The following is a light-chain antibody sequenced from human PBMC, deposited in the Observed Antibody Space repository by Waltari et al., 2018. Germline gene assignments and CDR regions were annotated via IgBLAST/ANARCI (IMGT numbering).Light chain of an antibody. CDR3: QQRSN. CDR2: DAS. V-gene: IGKV3-11*01. CDR1: QSVSSY. J-gene: IGKJ3*01. Sequence: EIVLTQSPATLSLSPRERATLSCRASQSVSSYLAWYQQKPVQAPRLLIYDASNRATGIPARFSGSGSGTDFTLTISSLEPEDFAVYYCQQRSNFGPGTKVDIK.